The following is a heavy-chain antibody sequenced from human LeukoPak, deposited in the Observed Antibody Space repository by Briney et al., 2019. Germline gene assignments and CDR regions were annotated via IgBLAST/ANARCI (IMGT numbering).Heavy chain of an antibody. CDR3: ARGADEYGIGGRPFDI. J-gene: IGHJ3*02. V-gene: IGHV3-30*03. Sequence: GGSLRLSCAASGFTFSNHDMYWVRQAPGKGLEWMAVALKDVNHRYSADSVKGRFTISRDNSESTLYLQMNSLRIEDTAVYYCARGADEYGIGGRPFDIWGLGTMVTVS. CDR2: ALKDVNHR. CDR1: GFTFSNHD. D-gene: IGHD4/OR15-4a*01.